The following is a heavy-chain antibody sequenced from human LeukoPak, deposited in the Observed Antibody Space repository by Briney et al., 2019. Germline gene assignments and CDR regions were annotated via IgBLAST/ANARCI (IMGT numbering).Heavy chain of an antibody. Sequence: GGSLRLSCAASGFTISSYAMSWIRQAPGKGLEWVSAISGSGGSTYYADSVKGRFTISRDNSKNTLYLQMNSLRAEDTAVYYCAKDPAYYYGSGSYPPDYWGQGTLVTVSS. D-gene: IGHD3-10*01. CDR3: AKDPAYYYGSGSYPPDY. V-gene: IGHV3-23*01. J-gene: IGHJ4*02. CDR1: GFTISSYA. CDR2: ISGSGGST.